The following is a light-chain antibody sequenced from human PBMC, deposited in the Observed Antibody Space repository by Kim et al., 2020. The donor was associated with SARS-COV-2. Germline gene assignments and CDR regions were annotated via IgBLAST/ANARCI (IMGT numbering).Light chain of an antibody. CDR2: GAS. V-gene: IGKV3-20*01. Sequence: EIVLTQSPGTLSLSPGERVTLSCRASQIVGGNSLAWYQQKPGQAPRLLIYGASSRATGIPDRFAGSGSGTDFTLSISRLEPEDFAMYFCQQYHWAPDTFGQGTKLEI. CDR3: QQYHWAPDT. J-gene: IGKJ2*01. CDR1: QIVGGNS.